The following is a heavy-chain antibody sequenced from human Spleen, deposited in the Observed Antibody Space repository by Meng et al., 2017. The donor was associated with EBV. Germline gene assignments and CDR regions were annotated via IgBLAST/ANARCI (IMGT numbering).Heavy chain of an antibody. CDR2: INHSGIT. CDR3: ARGRIYAAFDY. Sequence: QVQLQEWGAGLLKPSETLSLTCVAYGGSFSGYHWTWIRQPPGKGLEWIGEINHSGITNYNPSLQGRVTMSVDKSKNQFSLKLFSVTAADTAVYYCARGRIYAAFDYWGQGTLVTVSS. D-gene: IGHD2-15*01. CDR1: GGSFSGYH. J-gene: IGHJ4*02. V-gene: IGHV4-34*01.